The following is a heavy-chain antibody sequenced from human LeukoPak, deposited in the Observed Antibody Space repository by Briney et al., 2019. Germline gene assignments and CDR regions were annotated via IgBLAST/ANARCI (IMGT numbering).Heavy chain of an antibody. V-gene: IGHV1-3*01. D-gene: IGHD3-10*01. J-gene: IGHJ4*02. CDR2: INAGNGNT. Sequence: ASVKVSCKASGYTFTSYAMHWVRQAPGQRLEWMGWINAGNGNTKYSQKFQGRVTITRDTSASTAYMELSSLRSEDTAVYYCARANKGGFSYYGSGSYHYYFDYWGQGTLVTVSS. CDR1: GYTFTSYA. CDR3: ARANKGGFSYYGSGSYHYYFDY.